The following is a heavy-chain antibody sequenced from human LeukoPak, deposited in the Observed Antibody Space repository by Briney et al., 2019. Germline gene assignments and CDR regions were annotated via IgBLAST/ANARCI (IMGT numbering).Heavy chain of an antibody. CDR2: ISSDSSAI. V-gene: IGHV3-48*04. D-gene: IGHD1-26*01. J-gene: IGHJ4*02. Sequence: GGSLRLSCAASGFTFSHYSMNWVRQAPGKGLEWVSYISSDSSAIYYADSVKGRFTITRDNSKNTLYLQMNSLRLEDMALYYCAKPSGSGVDYWGRGTRVTVSS. CDR3: AKPSGSGVDY. CDR1: GFTFSHYS.